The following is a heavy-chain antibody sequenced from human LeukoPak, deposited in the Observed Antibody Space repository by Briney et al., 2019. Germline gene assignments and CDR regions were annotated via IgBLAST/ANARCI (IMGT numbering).Heavy chain of an antibody. V-gene: IGHV1-69*01. Sequence: SVKVSCKASGGTFSSYAISWVRQAPGQGLEWMGGIIPIFGTANYAQKFQGRVTITADESTSTAYMELSSLRSEDTAVYYCALYSSSWYVGFDYWGQGTLVTVSS. J-gene: IGHJ4*02. CDR3: ALYSSSWYVGFDY. CDR1: GGTFSSYA. D-gene: IGHD6-13*01. CDR2: IIPIFGTA.